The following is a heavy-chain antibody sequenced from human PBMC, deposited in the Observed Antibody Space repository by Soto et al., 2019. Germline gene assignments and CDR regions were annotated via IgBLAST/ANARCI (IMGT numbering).Heavy chain of an antibody. Sequence: SQTLSLTCTVSRGSISTFYWSWIRQPPGKGLECIGYIYYNGNTNYNPSLKSRVTISVDTSKNQFTLNLNSVTAADTAVYYCARHATRSYDYWGQGTLVTVSS. V-gene: IGHV4-59*08. CDR1: RGSISTFY. CDR2: IYYNGNT. J-gene: IGHJ4*02. CDR3: ARHATRSYDY.